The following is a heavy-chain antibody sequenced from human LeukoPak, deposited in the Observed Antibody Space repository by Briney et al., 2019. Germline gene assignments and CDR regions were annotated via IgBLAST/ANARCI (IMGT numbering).Heavy chain of an antibody. CDR2: IDTDGSSA. Sequence: GGSLRLSCAASGFTFSDYWMHWVRQAPGKGLVWVSRIDTDGSSATYADSVKGRFTISRDNAKNTVYLQMNCLRVEDTGVYYCASALTTVTPHFHYWGQGTLVTVSS. J-gene: IGHJ4*02. D-gene: IGHD4-17*01. V-gene: IGHV3-74*01. CDR3: ASALTTVTPHFHY. CDR1: GFTFSDYW.